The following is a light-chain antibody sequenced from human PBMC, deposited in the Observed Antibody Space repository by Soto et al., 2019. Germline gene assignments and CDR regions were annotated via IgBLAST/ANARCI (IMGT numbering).Light chain of an antibody. CDR1: QSVSSN. CDR3: QQYAVSPET. V-gene: IGKV3-20*01. J-gene: IGKJ1*01. Sequence: EIVMTQSPATLSVSPGEIATLSFRASQSVSSNLAWYQHKSGQAPRLLIYGGSGRARGVPDRFNGSGSGTDFTLIIRRLEPEDFAIYYCQQYAVSPETFGQGTKVDIK. CDR2: GGS.